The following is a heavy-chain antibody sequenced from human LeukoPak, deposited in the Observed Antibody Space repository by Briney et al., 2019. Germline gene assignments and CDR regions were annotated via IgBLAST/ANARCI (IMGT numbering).Heavy chain of an antibody. CDR2: IRYDGSNK. V-gene: IGHV3-30*02. CDR1: GFTFSSYG. Sequence: GGSLRLSCAASGFTFSSYGMHWVRQAPGKGLEWVTFIRYDGSNKYYTDSVKGRFTISRDNSKNTLYLQMNSLRAEDTAVYYCAKGEYSSSPFDPWGQGTLVTVSS. D-gene: IGHD6-6*01. CDR3: AKGEYSSSPFDP. J-gene: IGHJ5*02.